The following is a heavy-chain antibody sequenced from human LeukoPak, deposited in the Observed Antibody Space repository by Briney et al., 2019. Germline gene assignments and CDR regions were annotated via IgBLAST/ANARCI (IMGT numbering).Heavy chain of an antibody. CDR2: IWNAGSYK. CDR3: AKVVQYTASTGTGLES. V-gene: IGHV3-33*06. Sequence: GRSLRLSCAASGFSFFNFGMNWVRQAPGNGLDWVAVIWNAGSYKYYADSVKGRFTISRDNPKNTLYLQMNSLRAGDTAIYYCAKVVQYTASTGTGLESWGQGTLVTVSS. CDR1: GFSFFNFG. J-gene: IGHJ4*02. D-gene: IGHD6-13*01.